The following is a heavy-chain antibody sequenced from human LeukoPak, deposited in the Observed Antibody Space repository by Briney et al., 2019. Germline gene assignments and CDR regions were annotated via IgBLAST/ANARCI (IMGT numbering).Heavy chain of an antibody. CDR1: GLAFSSYA. V-gene: IGHV3-64D*06. Sequence: GSLRLSCSASGLAFSSYAMHSVRQAPGKGLEYVSAISSNGGSTYYADSVKGRFTISRDNSKNTLYLQMSSLRAEDTAVYYCGTAPWDCSSTSCYAPLSGGQGTLVTVSS. D-gene: IGHD2-2*01. CDR2: ISSNGGST. CDR3: GTAPWDCSSTSCYAPLS. J-gene: IGHJ4*02.